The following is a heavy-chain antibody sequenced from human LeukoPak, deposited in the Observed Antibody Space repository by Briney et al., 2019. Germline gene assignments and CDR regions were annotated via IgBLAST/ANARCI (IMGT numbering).Heavy chain of an antibody. CDR3: ARQKYLRGPDVEYFDY. Sequence: GGSLRLSCSASGFPFSTYGMSWVRQAPGKGLEWVSGISDTGDRTYYADSVKGRFTISRDNAKNSLYLQMNSLRAEDTAVYYCARQKYLRGPDVEYFDYWGQGTLVTVSS. CDR2: ISDTGDRT. D-gene: IGHD5/OR15-5a*01. J-gene: IGHJ4*02. CDR1: GFPFSTYG. V-gene: IGHV3-23*01.